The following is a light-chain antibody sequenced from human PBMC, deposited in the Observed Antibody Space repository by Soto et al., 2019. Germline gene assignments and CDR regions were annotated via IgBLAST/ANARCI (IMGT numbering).Light chain of an antibody. J-gene: IGKJ4*01. Sequence: EIVMTQSPATLSVSPGDGATLSCRASQSVDSNLAWYQQKPGQTPRLLIYGASTRPTGIPARFSGSGSGTDFTLTIISLQYEDSAVYYCQQYNDWPLTFGGGTKVEIK. V-gene: IGKV3D-15*01. CDR2: GAS. CDR3: QQYNDWPLT. CDR1: QSVDSN.